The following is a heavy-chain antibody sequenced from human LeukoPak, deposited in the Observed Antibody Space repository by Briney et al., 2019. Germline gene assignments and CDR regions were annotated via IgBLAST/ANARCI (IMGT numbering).Heavy chain of an antibody. D-gene: IGHD6-19*01. J-gene: IGHJ6*02. CDR1: GYTFTVYY. CDR3: ARGEQWLVRGFPNYYYYGMDV. Sequence: ASVKVSCKASGYTFTVYYMHWVRQAPGQGLEWMGRINPNSGGTNYAQKFQGRVTMTRDTSISTAYMELSRLRSDDTAVYYCARGEQWLVRGFPNYYYYGMDVWGQGTTVTVSS. V-gene: IGHV1-2*06. CDR2: INPNSGGT.